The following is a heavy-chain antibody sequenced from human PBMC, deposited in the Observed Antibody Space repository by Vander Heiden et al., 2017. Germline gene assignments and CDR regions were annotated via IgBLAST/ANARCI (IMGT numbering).Heavy chain of an antibody. J-gene: IGHJ4*02. D-gene: IGHD4-17*01. Sequence: QVQLVESGGGVVQPGRSLRLSCAASGFTFSSYGMHWVRQGPGKGLEWVAVIWYDGSNKYYADSVKGRFTISRDNSKNTLYLQMNSLRAEDTAVYYCARDWGYGGKNIDYWGQGTLVTVSS. CDR1: GFTFSSYG. CDR2: IWYDGSNK. V-gene: IGHV3-33*01. CDR3: ARDWGYGGKNIDY.